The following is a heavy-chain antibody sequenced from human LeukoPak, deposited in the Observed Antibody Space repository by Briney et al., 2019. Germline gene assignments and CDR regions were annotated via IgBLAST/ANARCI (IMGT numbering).Heavy chain of an antibody. J-gene: IGHJ4*02. V-gene: IGHV1-69*13. CDR3: ARRYSGSYGVYYFDY. D-gene: IGHD1-26*01. CDR2: IIPIFGTA. CDR1: GGTFSSYA. Sequence: SVKVSCKASGGTFSSYAISWVRQAPGQGLEWMGGIIPIFGTANYAQKFQGRVAITADESTSTAYMELSSLRSEDTAVYYCARRYSGSYGVYYFDYWGQGTLVTVSS.